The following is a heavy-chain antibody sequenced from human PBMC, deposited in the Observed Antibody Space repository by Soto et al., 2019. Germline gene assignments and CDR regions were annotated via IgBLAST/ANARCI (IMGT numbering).Heavy chain of an antibody. V-gene: IGHV4-59*08. CDR2: IYYSGST. J-gene: IGHJ3*01. Sequence: SETLSLTCTVSGGSIISYYWSWILQPPGKGLEWIGYIYYSGSTNYNPSLKSRVTISVDTSKNQFSLKLSSVTAADTAVYYCASSEWFSPWGQGTMVTVSS. D-gene: IGHD3-3*01. CDR3: ASSEWFSP. CDR1: GGSIISYY.